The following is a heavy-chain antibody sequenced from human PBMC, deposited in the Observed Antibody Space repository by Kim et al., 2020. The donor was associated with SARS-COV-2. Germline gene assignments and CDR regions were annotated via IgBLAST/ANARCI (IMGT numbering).Heavy chain of an antibody. J-gene: IGHJ5*01. V-gene: IGHV3-23*01. CDR2: SLGDGAGV. D-gene: IGHD1-1*01. CDR1: GFRFSSND. CDR3: VRNSAWYDS. Sequence: GGSLRLSCVASGFRFSSNDMTWVRQSPGKGLEWVATSLGDGAGVYYADSVKGRFTLSRDDSMNGLFLQMDSLRVEDKAMYYCVRNSAWYDSWGRGLMVTVSS.